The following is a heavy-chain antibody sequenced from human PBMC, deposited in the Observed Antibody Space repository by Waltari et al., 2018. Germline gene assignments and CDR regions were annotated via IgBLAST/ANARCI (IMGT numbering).Heavy chain of an antibody. CDR3: GRDVYGDYVGGGGGAFDI. D-gene: IGHD4-17*01. CDR1: GFTLSTLS. Sequence: EVQLVESGGGLVKPGGSLRLSCAASGFTLSTLSMNWFRQAPGKGLEWVSSISSRSYIYYVDSVKGRFTISRDNAKNSLYLQMNSLRAEDTAVYYCGRDVYGDYVGGGGGAFDIWGQGTMVTVSS. V-gene: IGHV3-21*01. J-gene: IGHJ3*02. CDR2: ISSRSYI.